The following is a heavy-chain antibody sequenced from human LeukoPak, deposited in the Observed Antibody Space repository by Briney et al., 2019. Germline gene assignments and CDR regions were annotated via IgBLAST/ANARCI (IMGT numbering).Heavy chain of an antibody. V-gene: IGHV3-74*01. D-gene: IGHD2-15*01. CDR3: ARGNRGSRFFDL. CDR2: VESYGSST. CDR1: GFPFSSYW. Sequence: GGSLRLSCRAPGFPFSSYWMHWVRQVPGKGLVWVSRVESYGSSTTQADSVKGRFIISRDNANNTLYLQMNSLRDDDTAVYYCARGNRGSRFFDLWGRGTLVTVSS. J-gene: IGHJ2*01.